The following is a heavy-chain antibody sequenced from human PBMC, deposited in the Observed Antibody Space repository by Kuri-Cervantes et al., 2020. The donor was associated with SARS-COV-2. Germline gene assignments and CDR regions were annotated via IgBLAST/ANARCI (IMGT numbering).Heavy chain of an antibody. J-gene: IGHJ4*02. CDR3: ARRSGYCSSTSCYFFDY. Sequence: GSLRLSCTVSGGSISSTSYYWGWTRQPPGKGLEWIGTIHHSGTTYYNPSLESRVTISVDTSQNLFSLELTSVSAADTAVYYCARRSGYCSSTSCYFFDYWGQGTLVTVSS. D-gene: IGHD2-2*01. V-gene: IGHV4-39*01. CDR1: GGSISSTSYY. CDR2: IHHSGTT.